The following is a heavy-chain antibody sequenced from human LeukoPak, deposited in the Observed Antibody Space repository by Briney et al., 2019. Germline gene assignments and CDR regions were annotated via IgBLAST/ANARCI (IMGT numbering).Heavy chain of an antibody. J-gene: IGHJ4*02. CDR3: ARVGGNRDY. D-gene: IGHD4-23*01. V-gene: IGHV1-46*01. CDR1: GYTFTSFG. Sequence: GASVKVSCKASGYTFTSFGISWVRQAPGQGLEWMGIINPSGGSTSYAQKFQGRVTMTRDTSTSTVYMELSSLRSEDTAVYYCARVGGNRDYWGQGTLVTVSS. CDR2: INPSGGST.